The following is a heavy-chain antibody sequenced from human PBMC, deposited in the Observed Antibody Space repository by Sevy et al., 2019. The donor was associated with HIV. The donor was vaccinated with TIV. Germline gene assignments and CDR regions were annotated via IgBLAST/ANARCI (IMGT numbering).Heavy chain of an antibody. Sequence: GGSLRLSCEVSGFTFSNYWMTWVRQAPGKGLEWVANIKEDGSDKYYGDSVKGRFSLSRDNAKNSLYLQMDSLRAEDTAVYYCVRDGLASATDFEYWGQGTRVTVSS. CDR1: GFTFSNYW. CDR2: IKEDGSDK. J-gene: IGHJ4*02. V-gene: IGHV3-7*01. D-gene: IGHD2-15*01. CDR3: VRDGLASATDFEY.